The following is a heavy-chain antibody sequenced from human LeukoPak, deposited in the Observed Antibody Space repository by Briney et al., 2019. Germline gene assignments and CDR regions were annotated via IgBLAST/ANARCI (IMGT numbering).Heavy chain of an antibody. CDR2: SYISGST. Sequence: SETLSLTCTVSGASINSYYWNWIRQPAGKGLEWIGRSYISGSTEYNPSIKSRVTVSVDTSQNQFSLKLTSVTAADTAVYYCARDQELGFWGQGTLVTVSS. V-gene: IGHV4-4*07. CDR3: ARDQELGF. CDR1: GASINSYY. J-gene: IGHJ4*02. D-gene: IGHD3-10*01.